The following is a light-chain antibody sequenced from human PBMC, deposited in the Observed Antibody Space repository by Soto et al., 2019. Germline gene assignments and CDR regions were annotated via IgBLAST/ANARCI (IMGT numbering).Light chain of an antibody. CDR2: DVN. CDR1: SSDVGAFNY. J-gene: IGLJ2*01. CDR3: PSYTSSSTVI. V-gene: IGLV2-14*03. Sequence: QSVLTQPASVSGSPGQSNTISCTGTSSDVGAFNYVSWYQHLPGKAPNLIIYDVNSRPSTISSRFSGSKSANTASLTISGLQAEDEADYYCPSYTSSSTVIFGGGTKLTVL.